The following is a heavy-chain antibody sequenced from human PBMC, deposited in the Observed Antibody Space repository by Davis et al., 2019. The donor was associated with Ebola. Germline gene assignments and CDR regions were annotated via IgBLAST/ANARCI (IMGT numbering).Heavy chain of an antibody. CDR2: INPNSGGT. Sequence: ASVKVSCKASGYTFTGYFIHWVRQAPGQGLEWMGWINPNSGGTNYAQKFQGRVTMTRDTSISTAYMELSRLTSDDTAVYYCAREGSSSISDYWGQGTLATVSS. V-gene: IGHV1-2*02. D-gene: IGHD6-6*01. J-gene: IGHJ4*02. CDR3: AREGSSSISDY. CDR1: GYTFTGYF.